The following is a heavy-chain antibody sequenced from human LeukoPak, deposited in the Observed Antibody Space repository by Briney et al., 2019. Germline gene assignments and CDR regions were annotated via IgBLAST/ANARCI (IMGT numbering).Heavy chain of an antibody. V-gene: IGHV1-18*01. J-gene: IGHJ4*02. Sequence: ASVKVSCKASGYTFTSYGISWVRQAPGQGLEWMGWISAYNGNTNYAQKLQGRVTMTTGTSTSTAYMELRSLRSDDTAAYYCARGGGRWLQLRPVGYFDYWGQGTLVTVSS. D-gene: IGHD5-24*01. CDR1: GYTFTSYG. CDR3: ARGGGRWLQLRPVGYFDY. CDR2: ISAYNGNT.